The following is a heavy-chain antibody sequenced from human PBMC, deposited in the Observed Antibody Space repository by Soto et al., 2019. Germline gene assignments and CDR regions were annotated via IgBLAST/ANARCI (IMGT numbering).Heavy chain of an antibody. J-gene: IGHJ6*03. CDR2: IDYSGNT. D-gene: IGHD3-16*01. CDR1: GGSIRSDFYY. Sequence: QLQLQESGPGLVKPSETLSLTCTFSGGSIRSDFYYWGWIRQTPGEGLEWIGSIDYSGNTYYTPSLRSRVTISGDAAKKQFSLNLSAVTAADTAIYYCARCGGGYRLYIDVWGKGTTVIVSS. V-gene: IGHV4-39*01. CDR3: ARCGGGYRLYIDV.